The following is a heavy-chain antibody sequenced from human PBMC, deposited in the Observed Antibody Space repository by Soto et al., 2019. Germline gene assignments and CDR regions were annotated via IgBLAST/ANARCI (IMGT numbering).Heavy chain of an antibody. D-gene: IGHD1-1*01. V-gene: IGHV3-23*01. J-gene: IGHJ4*02. CDR2: ISAGGDRT. CDR1: GFTFSSYA. CDR3: ATQDFRGPTGTT. Sequence: RLSCAASGFTFSSYAMGWVRQAPVKGPEWVSLISAGGDRTYYANSMKGRFTISRDNSKNILYLQMNSLRADDTAVYYCATQDFRGPTGTTWGQGTLVTAPQ.